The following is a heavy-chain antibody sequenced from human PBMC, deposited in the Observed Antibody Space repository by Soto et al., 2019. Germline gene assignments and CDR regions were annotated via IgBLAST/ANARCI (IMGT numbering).Heavy chain of an antibody. CDR3: ARPIVVVTRLSPAGYYYYGMDV. V-gene: IGHV1-18*01. CDR2: ISAYNGNT. J-gene: IGHJ6*02. CDR1: GYTFTSYG. D-gene: IGHD2-21*02. Sequence: GASVKVSCKASGYTFTSYGISWVRQAPGQGLKWMGWISAYNGNTNYAQKLQGRVTMTTDTSTSTAYMELRSLRSDDTAVYYCARPIVVVTRLSPAGYYYYGMDVWGQGTTVTVSS.